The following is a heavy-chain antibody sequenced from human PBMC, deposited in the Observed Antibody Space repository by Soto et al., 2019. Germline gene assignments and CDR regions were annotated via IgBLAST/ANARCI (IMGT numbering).Heavy chain of an antibody. J-gene: IGHJ3*02. V-gene: IGHV3-66*01. CDR1: GFTVSSNY. Sequence: EVQLVESGGGLVQPGGSLRLSCAASGFTVSSNYMSWVRQAPGKGLEWVSVIYSGGSTYYADSVKGRFTISRDNSKNTLYLQMNRLRAEDTAVYYCARDSGYDAFDIWGQGTMVTVSS. CDR3: ARDSGYDAFDI. CDR2: IYSGGST. D-gene: IGHD5-12*01.